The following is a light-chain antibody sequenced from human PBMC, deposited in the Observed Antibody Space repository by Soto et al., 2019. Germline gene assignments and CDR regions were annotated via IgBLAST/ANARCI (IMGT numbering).Light chain of an antibody. CDR2: GGS. Sequence: EVVMTQSPATLSVPPGDRATLSCRASESVRSGIAWYQQKPGQAPRLLIYGGSIRAADVPDRFSGSGSGTEFTLTISTLQSEDFAVYYCQQYNDWPTITFGQGTRLEAK. CDR1: ESVRSG. CDR3: QQYNDWPTIT. J-gene: IGKJ5*01. V-gene: IGKV3-15*01.